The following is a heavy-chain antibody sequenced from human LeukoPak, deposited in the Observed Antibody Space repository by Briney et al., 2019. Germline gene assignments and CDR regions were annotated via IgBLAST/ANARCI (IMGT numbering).Heavy chain of an antibody. CDR3: AAGGLSYYFDY. D-gene: IGHD2-8*02. J-gene: IGHJ4*02. CDR2: INHSGST. V-gene: IGHV4-34*01. CDR1: GGSFSGYY. Sequence: KPSETLSLTCAVYGGSFSGYYWSWIRQPPGKGLEWIGEINHSGSTNYNPFLKSRVTISVDTSKNQFSLKLSSVTAADTAVYYCAAGGLSYYFDYWGRGTLVTVSS.